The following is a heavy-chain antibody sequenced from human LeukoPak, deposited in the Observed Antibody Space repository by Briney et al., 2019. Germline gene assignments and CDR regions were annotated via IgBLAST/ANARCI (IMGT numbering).Heavy chain of an antibody. Sequence: GGPLRLSCAASGFTFDDHVLSWVRQATGKGLERVAVISYDGSNKYYADSVKGRFTISRDNSKNTLYLQMDSVRAEDTAVYYCAKHYSSSWLHHHLCFDYWGQGTLVTVSS. V-gene: IGHV3-30*18. CDR2: ISYDGSNK. D-gene: IGHD6-13*01. CDR1: GFTFDDHV. CDR3: AKHYSSSWLHHHLCFDY. J-gene: IGHJ4*02.